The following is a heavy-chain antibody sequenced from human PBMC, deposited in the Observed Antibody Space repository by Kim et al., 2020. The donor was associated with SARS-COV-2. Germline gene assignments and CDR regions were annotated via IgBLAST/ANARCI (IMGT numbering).Heavy chain of an antibody. CDR1: GGSISSADQY. CDR2: ISNSGST. CDR3: ARARAGWFAFVNYYSG. Sequence: SETLSLTCTVSGGSISSADQYWSWIRQPPGKGLEWIGYISNSGSTSYNPSLKSRVTISVDKFNNQFSLRLTFVTAADTAVYYCARARAGWFAFVNYYSG. V-gene: IGHV4-30-4*02. D-gene: IGHD3-10*01. J-gene: IGHJ6*01.